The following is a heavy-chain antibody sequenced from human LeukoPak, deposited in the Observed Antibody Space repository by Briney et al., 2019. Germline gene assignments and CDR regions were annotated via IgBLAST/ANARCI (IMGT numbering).Heavy chain of an antibody. Sequence: QSGGSLRLSCAASGFTFSSYAMSWVRQAPGKGLEWVSAISGSGGSTYYADSVKGRFTISRDNSKNTLYLQMNSLRAEDTAVYYCANTLPGDDSSWFGSFDYWGQGTLVTVSS. D-gene: IGHD6-13*01. V-gene: IGHV3-23*01. J-gene: IGHJ4*02. CDR3: ANTLPGDDSSWFGSFDY. CDR1: GFTFSSYA. CDR2: ISGSGGST.